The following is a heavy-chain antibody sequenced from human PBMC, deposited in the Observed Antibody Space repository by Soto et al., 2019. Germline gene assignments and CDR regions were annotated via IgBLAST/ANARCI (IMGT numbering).Heavy chain of an antibody. V-gene: IGHV3-7*03. CDR1: GFIFSGYW. J-gene: IGHJ5*02. CDR2: IKEDGNEK. Sequence: GSLRLSCAASGFIFSGYWMTWVRQAPGKGLEWVANIKEDGNEKHYVDSVKGRFTISRDNAKNSLYLQMNSLRTEDTALYYCAREGLYNWFDPWGQGTLVTVSS. CDR3: AREGLYNWFDP. D-gene: IGHD2-15*01.